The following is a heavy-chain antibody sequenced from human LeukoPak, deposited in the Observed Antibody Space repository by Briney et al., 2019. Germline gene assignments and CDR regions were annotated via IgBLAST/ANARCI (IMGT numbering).Heavy chain of an antibody. V-gene: IGHV4-34*01. Sequence: MTSETLSLTCAVCGGSFSGYYWSWIRQPPGKGLEWIGEINHSGSTNYNPSLKSRVTISVDTSKNQFSLKLSSVTAADTAVYYCARGDSSGWSRYYYYYGMDVWGQGTTVTVSS. CDR3: ARGDSSGWSRYYYYYGMDV. CDR2: INHSGST. J-gene: IGHJ6*02. CDR1: GGSFSGYY. D-gene: IGHD6-19*01.